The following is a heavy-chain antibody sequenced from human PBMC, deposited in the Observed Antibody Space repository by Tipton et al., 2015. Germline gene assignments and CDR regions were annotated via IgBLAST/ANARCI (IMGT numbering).Heavy chain of an antibody. CDR2: ISESGGNT. D-gene: IGHD2-2*01. CDR3: ARAQFAVVPDATNDRISLIRGHMKYSFDY. J-gene: IGHJ4*02. CDR1: GFTFSSYA. Sequence: SLRLSCAASGFTFSSYAMNWVRQAPGKGLEWVSSISESGGNTDYADSVKGRFTISRDNSKNTLYLQMNSLRPEDTAVYYCARAQFAVVPDATNDRISLIRGHMKYSFDYWGQGTLVTVSS. V-gene: IGHV3-23*01.